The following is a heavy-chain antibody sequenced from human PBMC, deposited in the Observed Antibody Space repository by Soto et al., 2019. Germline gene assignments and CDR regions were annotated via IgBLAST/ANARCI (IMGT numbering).Heavy chain of an antibody. CDR2: IYYSGNT. D-gene: IGHD3-22*01. V-gene: IGHV4-39*01. CDR3: GRPSYYSTGYHGAVDV. J-gene: IGHJ3*01. Sequence: QLQLQESGPGLVKPSETLALTCTISGGSISSSAHYWGWIRQPPGKGLERIGSIYYSGNTYYNPSLQSRVTISADTSKNQFALRLSSETAADTAVYYCGRPSYYSTGYHGAVDVWGQGTMVTVSS. CDR1: GGSISSSAHY.